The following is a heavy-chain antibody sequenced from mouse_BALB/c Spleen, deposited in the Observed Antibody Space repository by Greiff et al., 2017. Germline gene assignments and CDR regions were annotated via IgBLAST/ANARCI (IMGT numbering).Heavy chain of an antibody. CDR3: ASGDSPYAMDY. Sequence: VMLVESGPELVKPGASVKMSCKASGYTFTSYYIHWVKQRPGQGLEWIGWIYPGDGSTKYNEKFKGKTTLTADKSSSTAYMLLSSLTSEDSAIYFCASGDSPYAMDYWGQGTSVTVSS. V-gene: IGHV1S56*01. D-gene: IGHD3-3*01. CDR2: IYPGDGST. J-gene: IGHJ4*01. CDR1: GYTFTSYY.